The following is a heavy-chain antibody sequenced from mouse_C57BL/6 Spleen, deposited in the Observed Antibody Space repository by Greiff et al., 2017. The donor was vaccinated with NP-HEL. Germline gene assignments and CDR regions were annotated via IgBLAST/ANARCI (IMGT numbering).Heavy chain of an antibody. D-gene: IGHD2-4*01. CDR3: ARDYDSHYYAMDY. CDR1: GYAFSSYW. CDR2: IYPGDGDT. J-gene: IGHJ4*01. V-gene: IGHV1-80*01. Sequence: SGAELVKPGASVKISCKASGYAFSSYWMNWVKQRPGKGLEWIGQIYPGDGDTNYNGKFKGKATLTADKSSSTAYMQLSSLTSEDSAVYFCARDYDSHYYAMDYWGQGTSVTVSS.